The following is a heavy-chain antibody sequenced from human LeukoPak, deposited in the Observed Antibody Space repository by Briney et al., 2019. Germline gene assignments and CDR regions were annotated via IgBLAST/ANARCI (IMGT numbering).Heavy chain of an antibody. Sequence: GGSLRLSCAASGFTFSSYAMHWVRQAPGKGLEWVAVISYDGSNKYYADSVKGRFTISRDNSENTLYLQMNSLRAEDTAVYYCAGAGASGYFDYWGQGTLVTVSS. CDR3: AGAGASGYFDY. CDR1: GFTFSSYA. CDR2: ISYDGSNK. J-gene: IGHJ4*02. D-gene: IGHD3-3*01. V-gene: IGHV3-30-3*01.